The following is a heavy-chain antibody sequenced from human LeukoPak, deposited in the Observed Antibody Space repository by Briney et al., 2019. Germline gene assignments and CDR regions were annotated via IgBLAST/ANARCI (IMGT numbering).Heavy chain of an antibody. D-gene: IGHD2-15*01. CDR1: GFTFGDYA. CDR2: IRSKAYGGTT. J-gene: IGHJ4*02. V-gene: IGHV3-49*04. Sequence: GGSLRLSCTASGFTFGDYAMSWVRQAPGKGLEWVGFIRSKAYGGTTENAASVKGRFTISRDDSKSIAYLQMNSLQTEDTAVYYCTRDKGYSFDCWGQGALGTVSS. CDR3: TRDKGYSFDC.